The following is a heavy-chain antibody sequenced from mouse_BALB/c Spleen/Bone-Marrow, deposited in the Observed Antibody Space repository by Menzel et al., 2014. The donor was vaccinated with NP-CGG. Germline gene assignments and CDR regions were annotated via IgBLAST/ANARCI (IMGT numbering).Heavy chain of an antibody. D-gene: IGHD1-1*01. CDR1: GFSLTSYG. Sequence: ESGPGLVQPSQSLSITCTVSGFSLTSYGVHWVRQSPGKGLEWLGVIWSGGSTDYNAAFISRLSISKDNSKSQVFFKMDSLQANDTAIYYCARNYYGSSYYAMDYWGQGTSVTVSS. CDR2: IWSGGST. V-gene: IGHV2-2*02. J-gene: IGHJ4*01. CDR3: ARNYYGSSYYAMDY.